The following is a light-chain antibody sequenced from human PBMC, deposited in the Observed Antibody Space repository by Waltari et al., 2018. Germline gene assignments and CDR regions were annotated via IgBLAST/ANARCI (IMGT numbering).Light chain of an antibody. V-gene: IGKV4-1*01. J-gene: IGKJ1*01. CDR3: QQYYSTPLT. CDR2: WAS. CDR1: QSVLSSSNNKNF. Sequence: DIVMTQSPDSLAVSLGERATINCKSSQSVLSSSNNKNFLAWYQQKPGKPPKLLIYWASTRESGVPDRFSGSRSGTDFTLTISSLQAEDVAVYYCQQYYSTPLTFGQGTKVEIK.